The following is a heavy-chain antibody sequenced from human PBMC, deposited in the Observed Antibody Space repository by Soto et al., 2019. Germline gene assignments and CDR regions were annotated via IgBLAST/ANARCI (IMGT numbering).Heavy chain of an antibody. D-gene: IGHD3-10*01. CDR1: GFTFPNFA. CDR3: AQDHYFSRSGSPSPYYFDY. J-gene: IGHJ4*02. Sequence: QVYLVESGGGVVQPGTSLRLSCTVSGFTFPNFAMHWVRQAPGKGPEWVALISSDGNTKYYADSVKGRFTISRDNSKNTLYLQMSGLRIEDTAVFYCAQDHYFSRSGSPSPYYFDYWGQGTLVNVSS. CDR2: ISSDGNTK. V-gene: IGHV3-30*04.